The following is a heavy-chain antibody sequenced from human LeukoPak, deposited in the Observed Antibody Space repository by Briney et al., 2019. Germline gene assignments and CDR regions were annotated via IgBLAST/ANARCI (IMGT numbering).Heavy chain of an antibody. V-gene: IGHV4-39*07. CDR3: AREVVRGVSY. CDR2: IYYSGST. J-gene: IGHJ4*02. D-gene: IGHD3-10*01. CDR1: GGSISSSSYY. Sequence: PSETLSLTCTVSGGSISSSSYYWGWIRQPPGKGLEWIGSIYYSGSTYYNPSLKSRVTISVDTSKNQFSLKLSSVTAADTAVYYCAREVVRGVSYWGQGTLVTVSS.